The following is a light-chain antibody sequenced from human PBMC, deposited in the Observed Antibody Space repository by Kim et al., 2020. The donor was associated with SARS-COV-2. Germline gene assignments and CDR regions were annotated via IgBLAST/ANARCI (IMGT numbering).Light chain of an antibody. CDR2: QDS. V-gene: IGLV3-1*01. Sequence: VSPGQTARITCSGDKLGDKYACWYQQKPGQSPVVVIYQDSKRPSGIPERFSGSNSGNTATLTISGTQAMDEADYYCQAWDSSTYVVFGGGTQLTVL. CDR3: QAWDSSTYVV. J-gene: IGLJ2*01. CDR1: KLGDKY.